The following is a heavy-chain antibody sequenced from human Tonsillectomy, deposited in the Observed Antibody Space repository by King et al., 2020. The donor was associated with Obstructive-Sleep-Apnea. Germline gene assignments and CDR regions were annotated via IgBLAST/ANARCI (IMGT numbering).Heavy chain of an antibody. V-gene: IGHV4-39*07. Sequence: LQLQESGPGLVKPSETLSLTCTVSGGSISSSSYYWGWIRQPPGKGLEWIGSIYYSGSTYYNPSLKSRVTISVDTSKNQFSLKLSSVTAADTAVYYCARDIPLMGALLPNWFDPWGQGTLVTVSS. CDR1: GGSISSSSYY. CDR3: ARDIPLMGALLPNWFDP. D-gene: IGHD1-26*01. CDR2: IYYSGST. J-gene: IGHJ5*02.